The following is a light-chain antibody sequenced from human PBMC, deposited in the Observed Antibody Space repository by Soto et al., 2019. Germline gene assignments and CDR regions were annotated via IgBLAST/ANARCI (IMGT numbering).Light chain of an antibody. CDR1: SGDVGAYKY. Sequence: QSALTQPPSASGSPGQSVTIYCTGTSGDVGAYKYVSWYQQHPGKAPKLMIYEVSQRPSGVPDRFSGSKSGNTASLTVSGLQAEDEADYYCCSYAGSNNVFGTGTKLTVL. CDR2: EVS. V-gene: IGLV2-8*01. J-gene: IGLJ1*01. CDR3: CSYAGSNNV.